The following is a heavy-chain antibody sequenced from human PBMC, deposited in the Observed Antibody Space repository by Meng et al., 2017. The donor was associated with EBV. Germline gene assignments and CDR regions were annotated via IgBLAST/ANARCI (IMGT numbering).Heavy chain of an antibody. J-gene: IGHJ4*02. CDR2: INTNSGST. D-gene: IGHD6-19*01. V-gene: IGHV1-2*06. CDR1: GYTFTGYY. CDR3: ARVGIAVAGTGDY. Sequence: GPVVQAWGEVQKPGASGESSCKASGYTFTGYYMHGVRQAPEQGLEWMGRINTNSGSTNYAQKFQGRVTMTRDTSISTAYMELSRLRSDDTAVYYCARVGIAVAGTGDYWGQGTLVTVSS.